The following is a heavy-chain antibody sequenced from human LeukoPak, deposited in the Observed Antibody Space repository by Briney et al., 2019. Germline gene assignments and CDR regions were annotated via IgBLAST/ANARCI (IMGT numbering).Heavy chain of an antibody. CDR1: GYSISSGYP. CDR3: ARSSGYMSY. J-gene: IGHJ4*02. Sequence: PSETLSLTCAVSGYSISSGYPWGWIRQPPGKGLEWIGSIYHSGSTYYNPSLKSRVTISVDTSKNQFSLILSSVTAADTAVYYCARSSGYMSYWGQGTLVTVSS. CDR2: IYHSGST. D-gene: IGHD3-22*01. V-gene: IGHV4-38-2*01.